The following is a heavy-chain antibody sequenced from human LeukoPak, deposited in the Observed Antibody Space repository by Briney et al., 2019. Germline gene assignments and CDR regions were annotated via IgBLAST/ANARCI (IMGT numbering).Heavy chain of an antibody. Sequence: PTETLSLTCTVSGGSISSGDYYWSWIRQPPGKGLEWIGYIYYSGSTYYNPSLKSRVTISVDTSKNQFSLKLSSVTAADTAVYYCARDQIAVAGYDYWGQGTLVTVSS. CDR1: GGSISSGDYY. CDR3: ARDQIAVAGYDY. CDR2: IYYSGST. J-gene: IGHJ4*02. V-gene: IGHV4-30-4*01. D-gene: IGHD6-19*01.